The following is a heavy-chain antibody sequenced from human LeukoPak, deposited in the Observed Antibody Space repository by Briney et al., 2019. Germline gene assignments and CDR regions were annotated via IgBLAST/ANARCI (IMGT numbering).Heavy chain of an antibody. J-gene: IGHJ4*02. V-gene: IGHV3-23*01. CDR3: AKRDTSGYYYFDY. D-gene: IGHD3-22*01. CDR1: GFTFRTYG. Sequence: GGSLRLTCAASGFTFRTYGTSWVRQAPGKGVEWVSSITASGGGTYYADSVKGRFTASRDNSKTTLYLHMNSLRVEDTAVYYCAKRDTSGYYYFDYWGQGILVTVSS. CDR2: ITASGGGT.